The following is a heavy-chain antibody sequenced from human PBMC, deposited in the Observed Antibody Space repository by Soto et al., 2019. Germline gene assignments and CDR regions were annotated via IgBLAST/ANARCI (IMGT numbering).Heavy chain of an antibody. CDR1: GFTFSSYA. J-gene: IGHJ4*02. CDR2: ISGSGGNT. V-gene: IGHV3-23*01. CDR3: AKDQGGFNSGWYAFDL. D-gene: IGHD6-19*01. Sequence: GGSLRLSCAASGFTFSSYAMNWVRQAPGKGLEWVSAISGSGGNTYYADSVKGRFTISRDNSKNTLFLQMNSLRAEDTALYYCAKDQGGFNSGWYAFDLWGQGTLVTVSS.